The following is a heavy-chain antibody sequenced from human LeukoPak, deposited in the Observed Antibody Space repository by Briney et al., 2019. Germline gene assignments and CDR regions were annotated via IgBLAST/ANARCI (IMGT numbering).Heavy chain of an antibody. Sequence: GGSLRLSCAASGFTFSSYAMSWVRQAPGKGLEWVSAISGCGGSTYYADSVKGRFTISRDNSKNTLYLQMNSLRAEDTAVYYCAKDIGYFDWLFGYWGQGTLVTVSS. J-gene: IGHJ4*02. CDR1: GFTFSSYA. V-gene: IGHV3-23*01. CDR3: AKDIGYFDWLFGY. D-gene: IGHD3-9*01. CDR2: ISGCGGST.